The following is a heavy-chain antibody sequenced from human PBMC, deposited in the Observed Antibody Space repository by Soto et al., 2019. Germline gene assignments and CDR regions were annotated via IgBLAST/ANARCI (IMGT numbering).Heavy chain of an antibody. Sequence: PSETLSLTCTVSGGSISGYYWSWIRHPPGKGLEWIGYIYYSGSSNYSPSLKSRVTMSVDTSKNQFSLKLSSVTAADTAVYYCARQGRYGDYYFDHWGQGTPVTVSS. J-gene: IGHJ4*02. CDR3: ARQGRYGDYYFDH. CDR2: IYYSGSS. D-gene: IGHD4-17*01. CDR1: GGSISGYY. V-gene: IGHV4-59*08.